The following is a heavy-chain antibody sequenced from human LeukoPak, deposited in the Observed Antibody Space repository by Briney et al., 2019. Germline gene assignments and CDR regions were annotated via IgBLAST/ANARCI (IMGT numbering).Heavy chain of an antibody. D-gene: IGHD3-16*01. J-gene: IGHJ6*03. CDR3: ARQGGGGYYYYYYMDV. CDR1: GGSFSGYY. Sequence: SETLSLTCAVYGGSFSGYYWSWIRQPPGKGLEWIGEINHSGSTNYDPSLKSRVTISVDTSKNQFSLKLSSVTAADTAVYYCARQGGGGYYYYYYMDVWGKGTTVTVSS. CDR2: INHSGST. V-gene: IGHV4-34*01.